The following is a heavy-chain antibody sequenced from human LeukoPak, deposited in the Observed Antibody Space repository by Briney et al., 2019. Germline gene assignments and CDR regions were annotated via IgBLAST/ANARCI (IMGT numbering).Heavy chain of an antibody. Sequence: PGGSLRLSCAASGFTFSSYSMSWVRQAPGKGLEWVSVIYSGGSTYYADSVKGRFTISRDNSKNTLYLQMNSLRAEDTAVYYCARDRRSLFLDAFDIWGQGTMVAVSS. CDR3: ARDRRSLFLDAFDI. J-gene: IGHJ3*02. CDR2: IYSGGST. V-gene: IGHV3-66*01. CDR1: GFTFSSYS. D-gene: IGHD2-21*01.